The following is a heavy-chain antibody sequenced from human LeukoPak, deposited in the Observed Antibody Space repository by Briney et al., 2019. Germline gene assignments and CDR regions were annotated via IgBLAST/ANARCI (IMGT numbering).Heavy chain of an antibody. J-gene: IGHJ4*02. V-gene: IGHV1-18*01. D-gene: IGHD6-13*01. CDR2: INAYNGNT. CDR1: GYTFTSYG. CDR3: ARVPVPSPPAGIGGYYFDY. Sequence: ASVKVSCKASGYTFTSYGISWVRRAPGQGLEWMGWINAYNGNTNYAQKLQGRVTMTTDTSTSTAYMELRSLRSDDTAVYYCARVPVPSPPAGIGGYYFDYWGQGTLVTVSS.